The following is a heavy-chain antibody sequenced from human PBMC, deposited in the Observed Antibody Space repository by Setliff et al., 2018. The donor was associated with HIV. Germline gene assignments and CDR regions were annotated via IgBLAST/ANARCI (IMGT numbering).Heavy chain of an antibody. CDR1: GYTFTGYY. Sequence: ASVKVSCKASGYTFTGYYMHWVRQAPGQGLEWMGRINPNSGGTNYAQKFQGRVTMTRDTSISTAYMELSRLRSDDTAVYYCARGHYDSSGYHHFDYWGQGTLVTVSS. CDR3: ARGHYDSSGYHHFDY. V-gene: IGHV1-2*06. J-gene: IGHJ4*02. CDR2: INPNSGGT. D-gene: IGHD3-22*01.